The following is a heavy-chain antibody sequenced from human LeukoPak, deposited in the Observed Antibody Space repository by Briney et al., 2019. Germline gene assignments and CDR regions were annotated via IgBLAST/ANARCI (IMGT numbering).Heavy chain of an antibody. V-gene: IGHV1-2*02. CDR1: GYTFTDYY. D-gene: IGHD3-22*01. CDR3: AREYYDSSAYNQEAIDY. Sequence: ASVKLSCTASGYTFTDYYMNWVRQSPGQRLEWLGWINPNSGGTNYAQKFRGRVTMTRDTSISTAYMELSRLRSADTAVYYCAREYYDSSAYNQEAIDYWGQGTLVTVSS. CDR2: INPNSGGT. J-gene: IGHJ4*02.